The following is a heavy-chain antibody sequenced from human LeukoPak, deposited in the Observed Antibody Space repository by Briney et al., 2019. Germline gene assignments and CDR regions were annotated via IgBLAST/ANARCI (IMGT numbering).Heavy chain of an antibody. CDR2: MNPNSGNT. D-gene: IGHD2-2*01. CDR1: GYTFISYD. Sequence: ASVKVSCKASGYTFISYDINWVRQAPGQGLEWMGWMNPNSGNTGYAQKFQGRVTITRNTSISTAYMELSSLRSEDTAVYYCARGGEDIVVVPAAPWANWFDPWGQGTPVTVSS. CDR3: ARGGEDIVVVPAAPWANWFDP. V-gene: IGHV1-8*03. J-gene: IGHJ5*02.